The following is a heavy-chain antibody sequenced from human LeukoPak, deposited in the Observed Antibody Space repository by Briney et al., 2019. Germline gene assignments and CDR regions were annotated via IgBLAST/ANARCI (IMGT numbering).Heavy chain of an antibody. CDR3: ARRDANTAMDV. J-gene: IGHJ6*02. V-gene: IGHV4-59*01. D-gene: IGHD5-18*01. Sequence: KPSETLSLTCTVSGGSISSYYWSWIRQPPGKGLEWIGYIYYSGSTNYNPSLKSRVTISVDTSKNQFSLKLSSVTAADTAVYYCARRDANTAMDVWGQGTTVTVS. CDR1: GGSISSYY. CDR2: IYYSGST.